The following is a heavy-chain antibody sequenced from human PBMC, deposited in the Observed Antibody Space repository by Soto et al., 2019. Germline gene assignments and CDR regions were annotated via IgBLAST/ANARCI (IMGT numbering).Heavy chain of an antibody. CDR3: ARVLIAGVTTD. J-gene: IGHJ4*02. CDR2: SNHVGNT. V-gene: IGHV4-34*01. CDR1: GGSFSGYY. D-gene: IGHD5-18*01. Sequence: QVQLQQWGAGLLKPSETLSLTCAVYGGSFSGYYWSWIRQPPGKGLEWIGESNHVGNTNYNPSLKSRVTMSVDPSKNQFSLRLSSVTAADTAVYSCARVLIAGVTTDWGQGTLVLVSS.